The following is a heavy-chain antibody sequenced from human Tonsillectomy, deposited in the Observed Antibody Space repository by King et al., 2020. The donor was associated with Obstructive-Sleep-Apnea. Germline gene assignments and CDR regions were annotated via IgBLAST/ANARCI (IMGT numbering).Heavy chain of an antibody. Sequence: VQLVESGGGVVQPGRSLRLSCAASGFTFSNYGMDWVRQAPGKGLEWVALIRYDGRNRDYADSVKGRFTISRDNSKNTLYLQMNSLRAEDTAVYYCAKDQDGSSYLFDYWGQGTLVTVSS. J-gene: IGHJ4*02. CDR2: IRYDGRNR. CDR3: AKDQDGSSYLFDY. V-gene: IGHV3-30*02. D-gene: IGHD6-6*01. CDR1: GFTFSNYG.